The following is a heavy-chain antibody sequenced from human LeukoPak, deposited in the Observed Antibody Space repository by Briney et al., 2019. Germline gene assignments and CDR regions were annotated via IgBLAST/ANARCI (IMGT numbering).Heavy chain of an antibody. Sequence: GESLKISCEGSGYSFSTYWIAWVRQMPGKGLEWMGIIYPEDSVARYSPSFQGHVTISADKSISTAYLQWSSLKVSDTAMYYCARHIAVRGVDYWGQGTLVTVSS. CDR2: IYPEDSVA. CDR1: GYSFSTYW. CDR3: ARHIAVRGVDY. D-gene: IGHD6-6*01. J-gene: IGHJ4*02. V-gene: IGHV5-51*01.